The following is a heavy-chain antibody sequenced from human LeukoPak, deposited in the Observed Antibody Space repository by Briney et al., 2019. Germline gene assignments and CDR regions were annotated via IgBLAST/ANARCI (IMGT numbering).Heavy chain of an antibody. CDR3: ARCHSSSSGDY. CDR2: IQQGGSEK. D-gene: IGHD6-6*01. V-gene: IGHV3-7*05. Sequence: PGGSLRLSCAASGFTFSSYWMSWVRQAPGKGLEWMANIQQGGSEKYYVDSVKGRFTISRDNAKNSLFLQMNSLRAEDTAVYYCARCHSSSSGDYWGQGTLVTVSS. CDR1: GFTFSSYW. J-gene: IGHJ4*02.